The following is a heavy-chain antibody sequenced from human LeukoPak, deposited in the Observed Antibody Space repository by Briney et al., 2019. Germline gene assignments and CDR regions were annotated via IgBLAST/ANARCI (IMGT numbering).Heavy chain of an antibody. CDR1: GGSISSSSYY. D-gene: IGHD2-2*01. CDR3: ARRQYQLLGPLRFDP. J-gene: IGHJ5*02. Sequence: SETLSLTCTVSGGSISSSSYYWGWIRQPPGKGLEWIGSIYYSGSTYYNPSLKSRVTISVDTSKNQFSLKLSSVTAADTAVYYCARRQYQLLGPLRFDPWGQGTLVTVSS. V-gene: IGHV4-39*01. CDR2: IYYSGST.